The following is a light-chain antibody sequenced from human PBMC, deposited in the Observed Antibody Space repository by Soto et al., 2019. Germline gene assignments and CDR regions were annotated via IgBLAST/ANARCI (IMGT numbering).Light chain of an antibody. CDR3: QHRSYWAQFA. J-gene: IGKJ5*01. Sequence: EMGLAQCPGTLSLSPGERVTLSCRASQSVRDSYLAWYQQKPGQAPSLLIYQTSIRAAGIPARFSGSGSGTDMTLSIIGLGSQDFAVYDCQHRSYWAQFALGQGTRLEI. V-gene: IGKV3-11*01. CDR1: QSVRDSY. CDR2: QTS.